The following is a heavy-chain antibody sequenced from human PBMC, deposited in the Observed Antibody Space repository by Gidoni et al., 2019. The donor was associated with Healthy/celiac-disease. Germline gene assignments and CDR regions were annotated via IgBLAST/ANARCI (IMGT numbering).Heavy chain of an antibody. J-gene: IGHJ4*02. CDR1: GGSISSSSYY. CDR2: IYYSGST. Sequence: KPSETLSLTCTVSGGSISSSSYYWGWIRQPPGKGLEWIGSIYYSGSTYYNPSLKSRVTISVDTSKNQFSLKLSSVTAADTAVYYCARQLYYGSGRGYFDYWGQGTLVTVSS. V-gene: IGHV4-39*01. D-gene: IGHD3-10*01. CDR3: ARQLYYGSGRGYFDY.